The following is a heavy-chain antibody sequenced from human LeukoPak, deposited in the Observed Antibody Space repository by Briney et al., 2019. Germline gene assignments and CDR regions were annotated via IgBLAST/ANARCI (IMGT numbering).Heavy chain of an antibody. CDR1: GFAVSSNS. CDR3: ARRDTTGWYHHFDY. V-gene: IGHV3-53*01. Sequence: GGSLRLSCVVSGFAVSSNSMSWVRQAPGKGLEWVSILYNGGVANYADSVRGRFTISRDNSRNTLFLQMTSLRADDTAVYYCARRDTTGWYHHFDYWGQGTQVTVSS. CDR2: LYNGGVA. D-gene: IGHD6-19*01. J-gene: IGHJ4*02.